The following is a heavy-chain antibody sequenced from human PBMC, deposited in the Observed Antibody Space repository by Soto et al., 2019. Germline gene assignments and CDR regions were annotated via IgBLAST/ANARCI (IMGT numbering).Heavy chain of an antibody. D-gene: IGHD3-22*01. CDR2: IYSGGST. V-gene: IGHV3-66*01. CDR1: GFTVSSNY. CDR3: ARTTNYYDSSGPPFDI. J-gene: IGHJ3*02. Sequence: GGSLRLSCAASGFTVSSNYVSRVRQALGKGLEWVSVIYSGGSTYYADSVKGRFTISRDNSKNTLYLQMNSLRAEDTAVYYCARTTNYYDSSGPPFDIWGQGTMVTVSS.